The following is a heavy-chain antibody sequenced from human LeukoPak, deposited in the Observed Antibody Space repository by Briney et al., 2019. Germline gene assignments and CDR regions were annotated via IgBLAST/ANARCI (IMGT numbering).Heavy chain of an antibody. D-gene: IGHD3-22*01. CDR3: AKDQGSGYYYPYYFDH. Sequence: GGSLRLSCAASGFTFSSYAMSWVRQAPGKGLEWVSAISGSGGSTYYADSVKGRFTISRDNSKNTLYLQMNSLRAEDTAVYYCAKDQGSGYYYPYYFDHWGQGTLVTVSS. V-gene: IGHV3-23*01. CDR1: GFTFSSYA. J-gene: IGHJ4*02. CDR2: ISGSGGST.